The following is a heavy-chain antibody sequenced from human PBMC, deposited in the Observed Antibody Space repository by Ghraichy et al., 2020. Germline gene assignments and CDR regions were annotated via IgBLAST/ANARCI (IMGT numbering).Heavy chain of an antibody. J-gene: IGHJ6*02. D-gene: IGHD3-22*01. CDR1: GGSFSGYH. CDR3: ARAPPATYDTSGYYPYVFYGMDV. CDR2: MNQSGST. V-gene: IGHV4-34*01. Sequence: SETLSLTCAVYGGSFSGYHWNWIRQPPGKGLEWIGEMNQSGSTNYNPSLKSRVTISVDMSKNQFSLKLSSVTAAETAVYYCARAPPATYDTSGYYPYVFYGMDVWGQGTTLTVSS.